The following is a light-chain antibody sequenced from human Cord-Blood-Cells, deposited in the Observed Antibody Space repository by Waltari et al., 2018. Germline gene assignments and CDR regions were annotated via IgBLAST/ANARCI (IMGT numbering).Light chain of an antibody. CDR1: KLGDKY. J-gene: IGLJ1*01. Sequence: SYELTQPPSVSVSPGQTASIPCSGDKLGDKYACWYQQKPGQSPVLVIYQDSKRPSGIPKRFSGSNSGNTATLTISGTQAMDEADYYCQAWDSSTYVFGTGTKVTVL. V-gene: IGLV3-1*01. CDR3: QAWDSSTYV. CDR2: QDS.